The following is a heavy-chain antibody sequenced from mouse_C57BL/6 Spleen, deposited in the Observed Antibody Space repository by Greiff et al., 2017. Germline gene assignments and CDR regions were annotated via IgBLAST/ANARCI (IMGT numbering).Heavy chain of an antibody. CDR1: GYSITSGYY. J-gene: IGHJ2*01. Sequence: EVKLVESGPGLVKPSQSLSLTCSVTGYSITSGYYWNWIRQFPGNKLEWMGYISYDGSNNYNPSLKNRISITRDTSKNQFFLKLNSVTTEDTATYYCARTPSYYGTPYFDYWGQGTTLTVSS. V-gene: IGHV3-6*01. CDR2: ISYDGSN. D-gene: IGHD1-1*01. CDR3: ARTPSYYGTPYFDY.